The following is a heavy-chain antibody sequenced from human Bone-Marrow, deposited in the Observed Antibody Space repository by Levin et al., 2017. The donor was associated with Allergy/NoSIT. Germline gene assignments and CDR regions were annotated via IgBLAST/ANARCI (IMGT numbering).Heavy chain of an antibody. CDR1: GFTISNNY. CDR3: ARLDFNYGSYY. J-gene: IGHJ4*02. D-gene: IGHD3-10*01. V-gene: IGHV3-66*04. CDR2: IYSFGST. Sequence: GESLKISCVVSGFTISNNYMSWVRQASGKGLEWVAVIYSFGSTNYADSVKGRFTISRANSENTLYLQLNSLRAEDTAIYYCARLDFNYGSYYWGQGTLVTVSS.